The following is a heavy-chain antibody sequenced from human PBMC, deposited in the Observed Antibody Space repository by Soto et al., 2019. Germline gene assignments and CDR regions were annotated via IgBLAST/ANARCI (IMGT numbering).Heavy chain of an antibody. CDR1: GYTLTNYA. Sequence: QVQFVQSGAEVKKPGASVRVSCKPSGYTLTNYAIQWVRQAAGQRLEWLGWIDPGSGGATYSPKFQGRITLSRDDSASTFYMDMSSLTSEDTAVYFCTRDLNGGNPFDYWGQGTLVTVSS. V-gene: IGHV1-3*01. CDR2: IDPGSGGA. D-gene: IGHD3-9*01. J-gene: IGHJ4*02. CDR3: TRDLNGGNPFDY.